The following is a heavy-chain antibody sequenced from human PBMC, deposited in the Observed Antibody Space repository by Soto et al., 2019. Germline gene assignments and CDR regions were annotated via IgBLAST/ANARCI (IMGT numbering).Heavy chain of an antibody. J-gene: IGHJ6*02. V-gene: IGHV4-61*08. CDR2: IYYSGST. CDR3: ARDRWGSGWSPREYYYYGMDI. Sequence: PSETLSLTCTVSGGSITSGGYYWSWIRQPPGKGLEWIGYIYYSGSTNYNPSLKSRVTISVDTSKNQFSLKLSSVTAADTAVYYCARDRWGSGWSPREYYYYGMDIWGQGTTVTVSS. D-gene: IGHD6-19*01. CDR1: GGSITSGGYY.